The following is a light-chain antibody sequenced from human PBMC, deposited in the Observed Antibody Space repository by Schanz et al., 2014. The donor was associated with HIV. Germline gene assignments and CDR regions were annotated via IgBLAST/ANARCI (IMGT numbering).Light chain of an antibody. CDR1: SSDVGTYDY. Sequence: QSVLTQPASVSGSPGQSITISCTGTSSDVGTYDYVSWYQQHPGKAPKLMIYDVSNRPSGVSSRFSGSKSGNTASLTISGLQAEDEADYYCCSFAGTIWVFGGGTKLTVL. J-gene: IGLJ3*02. V-gene: IGLV2-14*03. CDR3: CSFAGTIWV. CDR2: DVS.